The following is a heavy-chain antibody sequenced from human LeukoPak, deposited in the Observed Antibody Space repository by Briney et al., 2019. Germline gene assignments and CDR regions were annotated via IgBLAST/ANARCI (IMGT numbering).Heavy chain of an antibody. CDR3: ARDSGDWFDP. Sequence: SQTLSLTCTDSGGSISSGGYYWSWIRQHPGKGLEWIGYIYYSGSTYYNPSLKSRVTISVDTSKNQFSLKLSSVTAADTAMYYCARDSGDWFDPWGQGTLVTVSS. J-gene: IGHJ5*02. CDR2: IYYSGST. CDR1: GGSISSGGYY. V-gene: IGHV4-31*03.